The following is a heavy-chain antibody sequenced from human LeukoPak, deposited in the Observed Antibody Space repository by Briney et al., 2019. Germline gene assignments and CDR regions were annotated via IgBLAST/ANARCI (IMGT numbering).Heavy chain of an antibody. CDR1: GFTFSSYG. V-gene: IGHV3-33*08. CDR2: IWYDGSKT. Sequence: GGSLRLSCAASGFTFSSYGMSWVRQAPGKGLEWVAAIWYDGSKTSYTDSVKGRFTVSRDISKNTVYLQMNGPKAEDTAVYYCARDDCSTTPCYAYWGQGTLVTVSS. D-gene: IGHD2-2*01. CDR3: ARDDCSTTPCYAY. J-gene: IGHJ4*02.